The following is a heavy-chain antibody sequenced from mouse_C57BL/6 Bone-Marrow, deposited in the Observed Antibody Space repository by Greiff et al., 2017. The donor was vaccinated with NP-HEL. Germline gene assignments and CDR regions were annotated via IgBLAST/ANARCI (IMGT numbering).Heavy chain of an antibody. CDR2: IHPNSGST. D-gene: IGHD2-10*02. CDR3: AREVWSYYAMDY. V-gene: IGHV1-64*01. Sequence: VKLQQPGAELVKPGASVKLSCKASGYTFTSYWMHWVKQRPGQGLEWIGMIHPNSGSTNYNEKFKSKATLTVDKSSSTAYMQLSSLTSEDSAVYCCAREVWSYYAMDYWGQGTSVTVSS. J-gene: IGHJ4*01. CDR1: GYTFTSYW.